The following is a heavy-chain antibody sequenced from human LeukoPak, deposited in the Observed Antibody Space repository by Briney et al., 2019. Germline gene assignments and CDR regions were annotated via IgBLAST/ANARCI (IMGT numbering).Heavy chain of an antibody. D-gene: IGHD2-15*01. V-gene: IGHV1-69*05. CDR3: ARVPIGGDWYFDL. CDR2: IIPIFGTA. Sequence: GGSLRLSCAASGFTFSSYAISWVRQAPGQGLEWMGRIIPIFGTANYAQKFQGRVTITTDESTSTAYMELSSLRSEDTAVYYCARVPIGGDWYFDLWGRGTLVTVSS. CDR1: GFTFSSYA. J-gene: IGHJ2*01.